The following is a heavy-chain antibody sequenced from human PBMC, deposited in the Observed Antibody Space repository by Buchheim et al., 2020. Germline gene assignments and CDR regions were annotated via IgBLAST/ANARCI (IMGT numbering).Heavy chain of an antibody. D-gene: IGHD2-2*01. J-gene: IGHJ6*02. CDR3: ARESHCSSTSCYWNYYYYGMDV. CDR2: IWYDGSNK. Sequence: QVQLVESGGGVVQPGRSLRLSCAASGFTFSSYGMHWVRQAPGKGLEWVAVIWYDGSNKYYADSVKGRFTISRDNSKNTLYLQINSLRAEDTAVYYCARESHCSSTSCYWNYYYYGMDVWGQGTT. CDR1: GFTFSSYG. V-gene: IGHV3-33*01.